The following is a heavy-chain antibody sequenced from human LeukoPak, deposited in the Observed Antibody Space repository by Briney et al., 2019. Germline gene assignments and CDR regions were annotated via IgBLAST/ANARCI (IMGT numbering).Heavy chain of an antibody. V-gene: IGHV4-4*09. D-gene: IGHD2-2*01. CDR1: GFTFSSYL. Sequence: PGGSLRLSCAASGFTFSSYLMSWVRQAPGKGLEWIGYIYWSGGTHYNPSLKSRVTISVDTSKNQFSLKVNSVTAADTAVYYCARIPAATLYFDYWGQGILVTV. CDR3: ARIPAATLYFDY. CDR2: IYWSGGT. J-gene: IGHJ4*02.